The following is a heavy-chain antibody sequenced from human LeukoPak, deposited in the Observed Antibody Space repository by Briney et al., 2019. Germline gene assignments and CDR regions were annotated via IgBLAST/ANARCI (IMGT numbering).Heavy chain of an antibody. CDR1: GGSVSSGTHY. CDR2: IYYTGST. J-gene: IGHJ4*02. Sequence: TSETLSLTCTVSGGSVSSGTHYWSWIRQPPGKGLEWIGYIYYTGSTNYNPSLKSRVSMSIDTSKNQFSLKLTSMTAADTAVYYDYWGQGTLVTVSS. CDR3: Y. V-gene: IGHV4-61*01.